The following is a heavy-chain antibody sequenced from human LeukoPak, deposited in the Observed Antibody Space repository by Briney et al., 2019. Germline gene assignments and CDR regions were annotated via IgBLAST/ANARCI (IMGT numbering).Heavy chain of an antibody. CDR1: GGSISSSSYY. Sequence: SETLSLTCTVSGGSISSSSYYWGWIRQPPGKGLEWIGSIYYSGSTYYNPSLKSRVTISVDTSKNQFSLKLSSVTAADTAVYYCARFFGVVVPAAIPDYYYYGMDVWGQGTTVTVSS. CDR2: IYYSGST. V-gene: IGHV4-39*01. D-gene: IGHD2-2*02. CDR3: ARFFGVVVPAAIPDYYYYGMDV. J-gene: IGHJ6*02.